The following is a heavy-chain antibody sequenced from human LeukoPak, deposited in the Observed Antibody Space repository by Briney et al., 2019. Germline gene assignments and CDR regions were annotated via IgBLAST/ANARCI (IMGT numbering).Heavy chain of an antibody. CDR1: GFTFSSYS. CDR3: AKNGKYYSDY. Sequence: GGSLRLSCAASGFTFSSYSMNWVRQAPGKGLEWVSSISSSSGDSTYYADSVKGRFTLSRDNSKNTLYLQMNSLRAEDTAVYYCAKNGKYYSDYWGQGTLLTVSS. V-gene: IGHV3-23*01. CDR2: ISSSSGDST. J-gene: IGHJ4*02.